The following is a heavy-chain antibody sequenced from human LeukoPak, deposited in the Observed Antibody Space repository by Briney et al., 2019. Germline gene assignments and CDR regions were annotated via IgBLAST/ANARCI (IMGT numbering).Heavy chain of an antibody. CDR1: GYTFTSYG. Sequence: ASVKVSCKASGYTFTSYGISWVRQAPGQGLEWMGWISAYNGNTNYAQKLQGRVTMTTDTSTSTAHMELRSLRSDDTAVYYCAREDSITDAFDIWGQGTMVTVSS. CDR3: AREDSITDAFDI. CDR2: ISAYNGNT. V-gene: IGHV1-18*01. D-gene: IGHD5-12*01. J-gene: IGHJ3*02.